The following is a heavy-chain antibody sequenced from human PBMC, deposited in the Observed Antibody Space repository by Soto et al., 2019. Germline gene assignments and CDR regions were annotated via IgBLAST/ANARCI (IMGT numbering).Heavy chain of an antibody. CDR2: MNPNSGNT. CDR1: GYTFTSYD. Sequence: QVPLVQSGAEVKKPGASVKVSCKASGYTFTSYDINWVRQATGQGLEWMGWMNPNSGNTGYAQKFQGRVTMTRNTSISTAYMELSSLRSEDTDVYYCASGHPLYDFWSGPARSYMDVWGKGTTVTVSS. CDR3: ASGHPLYDFWSGPARSYMDV. V-gene: IGHV1-8*01. J-gene: IGHJ6*03. D-gene: IGHD3-3*01.